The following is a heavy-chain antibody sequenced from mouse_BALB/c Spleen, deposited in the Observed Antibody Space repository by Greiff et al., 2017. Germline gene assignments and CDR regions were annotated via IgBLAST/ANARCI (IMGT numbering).Heavy chain of an antibody. J-gene: IGHJ2*01. V-gene: IGHV1S22*01. CDR3: TRGLTGLFDY. CDR2: IYPGSGST. D-gene: IGHD4-1*01. CDR1: GYTFTSYW. Sequence: LQQSGSELVRPGASVKLSCKASGYTFTSYWMHWVKQRHGQGLEWIGNIYPGSGSTNYDEKFKSKGTLTVDTSSSTAYMHLSSLTSEDSAVYYCTRGLTGLFDYWGQGTTLTVSS.